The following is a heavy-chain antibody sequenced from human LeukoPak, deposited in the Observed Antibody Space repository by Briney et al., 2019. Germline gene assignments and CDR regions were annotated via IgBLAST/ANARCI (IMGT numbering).Heavy chain of an antibody. D-gene: IGHD5-18*01. J-gene: IGHJ4*02. V-gene: IGHV4-30-4*01. CDR1: GGSISSGDYY. CDR2: IYYSGST. Sequence: SETLSLTCTVSGGSISSGDYYWSWIRQPPGKGLEWIGYIYYSGSTYYNPSLKSRVTISVDTSKNQFSLKLSSVTAADAAVYYCARGLRSYGPDYWGQGTLVTVSS. CDR3: ARGLRSYGPDY.